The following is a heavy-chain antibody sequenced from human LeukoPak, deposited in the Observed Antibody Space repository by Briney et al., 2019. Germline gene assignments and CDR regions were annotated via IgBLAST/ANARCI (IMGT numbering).Heavy chain of an antibody. CDR3: ASANSGSYTFDH. V-gene: IGHV3-72*01. Sequence: PGGSLRLSCAASGFTFSDHYMDWVRQAPGKGLEWVGRSRNKANSYTTEYVASVKGRFIISRDDSKNSLYLQMNSLKTEDTAVYYCASANSGSYTFDHWGQGTLVTVSS. D-gene: IGHD3-10*01. CDR2: SRNKANSYTT. J-gene: IGHJ4*02. CDR1: GFTFSDHY.